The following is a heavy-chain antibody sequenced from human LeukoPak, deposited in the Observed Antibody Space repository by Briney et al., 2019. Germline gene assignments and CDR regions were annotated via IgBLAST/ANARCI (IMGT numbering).Heavy chain of an antibody. CDR1: GYTFTNYG. J-gene: IGHJ3*02. V-gene: IGHV1-18*01. CDR3: ASGVGATGGALDI. CDR2: VSAYNGNS. D-gene: IGHD1-26*01. Sequence: GASVKVSCKASGYTFTNYGISWVRQAPGQGLEWMGWVSAYNGNSNYAQKVQGRVTMTTDTSTSTAYTELRSLRSDDTAVYYCASGVGATGGALDIWGHGTMITVSS.